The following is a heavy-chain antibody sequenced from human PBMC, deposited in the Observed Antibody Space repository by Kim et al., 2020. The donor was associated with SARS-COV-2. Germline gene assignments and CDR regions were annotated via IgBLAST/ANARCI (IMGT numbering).Heavy chain of an antibody. CDR3: ARHRTQAVAGTGNWFDP. J-gene: IGHJ5*02. D-gene: IGHD6-19*01. CDR2: IYSSGSI. Sequence: SETLSLTCTVSGGSISSSSYYWGWIRQPPGKGLEWIGSIYSSGSIYYKPSLKSRVTISVDTSKNQFSLKLSSVTAADTAVYYCARHRTQAVAGTGNWFDPWGQGTLVTVSS. V-gene: IGHV4-39*01. CDR1: GGSISSSSYY.